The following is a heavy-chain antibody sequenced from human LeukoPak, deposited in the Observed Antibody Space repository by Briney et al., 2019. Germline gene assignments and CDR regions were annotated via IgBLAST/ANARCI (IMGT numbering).Heavy chain of an antibody. V-gene: IGHV4-34*01. J-gene: IGHJ4*02. CDR3: ARGHGVVYGYFFPYLDY. CDR2: INHSGST. D-gene: IGHD5-18*01. CDR1: GGSFSGYY. Sequence: SETLSLTCAVYGGSFSGYYWSWIRQPPGKGLEWIGEINHSGSTNYNPSLKSRVTISVDTSKNQFSLKLSSVTAADTAVYYCARGHGVVYGYFFPYLDYWGQGTLVTVSS.